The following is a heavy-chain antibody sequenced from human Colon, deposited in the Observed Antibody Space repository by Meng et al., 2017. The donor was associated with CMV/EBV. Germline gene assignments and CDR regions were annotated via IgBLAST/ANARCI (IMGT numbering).Heavy chain of an antibody. CDR1: GFTFSNYW. CDR3: ARDPFIKAFDI. J-gene: IGHJ3*02. V-gene: IGHV3-7*01. CDR2: IKEDGSEK. Sequence: GESLKISCAASGFTFSNYWMTWLRQAPGRGLELVAYIKEDGSEKYFVGSVKGRFTISRDNAKNSLYLQMNSLRAEDTAVYYCARDPFIKAFDIWGQGTMVTVSS.